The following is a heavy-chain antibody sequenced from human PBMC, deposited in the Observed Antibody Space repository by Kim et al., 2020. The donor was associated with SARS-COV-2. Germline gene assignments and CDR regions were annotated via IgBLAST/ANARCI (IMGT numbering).Heavy chain of an antibody. J-gene: IGHJ4*02. V-gene: IGHV3-30*01. Sequence: DSVKGRFTISRDNSKNTLYLRMNSLRAEDTAVYYCARGGGGSSTEDNTDYWGQGTLVTVSS. D-gene: IGHD2-2*01. CDR3: ARGGGGSSTEDNTDY.